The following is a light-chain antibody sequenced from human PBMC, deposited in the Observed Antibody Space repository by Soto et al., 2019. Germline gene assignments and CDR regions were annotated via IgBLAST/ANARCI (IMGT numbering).Light chain of an antibody. V-gene: IGLV2-14*01. CDR1: SSDVGGYNY. CDR3: SSYTSSRD. J-gene: IGLJ1*01. CDR2: DVS. Sequence: QSALTQPASVSGSPGQSITISCTGTSSDVGGYNYVSWYQQHPGKAPKLMIYDVSNRPSGVSNRFSGSKSGNTASLTISGLQAEDEADYYCSSYTSSRDFGTGTKVTVL.